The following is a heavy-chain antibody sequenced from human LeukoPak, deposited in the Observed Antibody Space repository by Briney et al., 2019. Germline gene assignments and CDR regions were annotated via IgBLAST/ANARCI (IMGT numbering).Heavy chain of an antibody. CDR2: INPNSGGT. CDR1: GYAFTGYY. Sequence: ASVKVSCKASGYAFTGYYMHWVRQAPGQGLEWMGWINPNSGGTNYAQKFQGRVTMTRDTSISTAYMELSRLRSDDTAVYYCARLGVATISVDYWGQGTLVTVSS. D-gene: IGHD5-12*01. J-gene: IGHJ4*02. CDR3: ARLGVATISVDY. V-gene: IGHV1-2*02.